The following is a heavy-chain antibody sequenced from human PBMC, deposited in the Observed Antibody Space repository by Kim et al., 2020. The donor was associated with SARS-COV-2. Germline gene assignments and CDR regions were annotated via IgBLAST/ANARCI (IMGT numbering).Heavy chain of an antibody. Sequence: SETLSLTCTVSGGSISSYYWSWIRQPPGKGLEWIGYIYYSGSTNYNPSLKSRVTISVDTSKNQFSLKLSSVTAADTAVYYCAMKSDFHSYFDYWGQGTLVTVSS. J-gene: IGHJ4*02. V-gene: IGHV4-59*13. CDR3: AMKSDFHSYFDY. CDR1: GGSISSYY. D-gene: IGHD3-3*01. CDR2: IYYSGST.